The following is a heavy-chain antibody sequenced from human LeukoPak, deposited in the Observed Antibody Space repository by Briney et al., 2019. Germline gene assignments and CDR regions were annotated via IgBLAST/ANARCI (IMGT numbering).Heavy chain of an antibody. Sequence: SETLSLTCTVSGGSNSSSSYYWGWIRQPPGKGLEWIGSIYYSGSTYYNPSLKSRVTISVDTSKNQFSLKLSSVTAADTAVYYCARDDTGYSSGWSKDFDYWGQGTLVTVSS. J-gene: IGHJ4*02. CDR1: GGSNSSSSYY. D-gene: IGHD6-19*01. CDR2: IYYSGST. V-gene: IGHV4-39*02. CDR3: ARDDTGYSSGWSKDFDY.